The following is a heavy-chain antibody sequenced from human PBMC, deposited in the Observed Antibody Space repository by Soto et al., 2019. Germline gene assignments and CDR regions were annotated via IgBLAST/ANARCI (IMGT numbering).Heavy chain of an antibody. CDR1: GFTFSSYA. V-gene: IGHV3-23*01. D-gene: IGHD2-15*01. Sequence: PGGSLRLSCAASGFTFSSYAMSWVRQAPGKGLEWVSAISGSGGSTYYADSVKGRFTISRDNSKNTLYLQMNSLRAEDTAVYYCARGWVGYCSGGSCPVREGGMDVWGQGTTVTVSS. J-gene: IGHJ6*02. CDR3: ARGWVGYCSGGSCPVREGGMDV. CDR2: ISGSGGST.